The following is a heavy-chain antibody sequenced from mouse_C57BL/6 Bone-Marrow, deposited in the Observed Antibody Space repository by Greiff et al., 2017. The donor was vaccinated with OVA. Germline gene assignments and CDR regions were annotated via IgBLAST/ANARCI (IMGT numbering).Heavy chain of an antibody. CDR1: GYAFTNYL. CDR2: INPGSGGT. V-gene: IGHV1-54*01. CDR3: ARSEFFGDY. D-gene: IGHD3-1*01. Sequence: LVESGAELVRPGTSVKVSCKASGYAFTNYLIEWVKQRPGQGLEWIGVINPGSGGTNYNEKFKGKATLTADKSSSTAYMQLSSLTSEDSAVYFCARSEFFGDYWGQGTTLTVSS. J-gene: IGHJ2*01.